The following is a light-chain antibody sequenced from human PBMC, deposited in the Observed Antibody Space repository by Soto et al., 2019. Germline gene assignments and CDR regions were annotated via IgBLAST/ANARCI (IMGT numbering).Light chain of an antibody. CDR2: ATS. Sequence: DTQITQTPSSLSASVGDRVTITCRSSHDITNYLAWFQQKPGKAPKSLIYATSTLQSGVPSRFSGSGFGADFTLTIDSLQPEDFATYYGQQYKSYPYTFGQGTKLEIK. CDR3: QQYKSYPYT. CDR1: HDITNY. V-gene: IGKV1-16*01. J-gene: IGKJ2*01.